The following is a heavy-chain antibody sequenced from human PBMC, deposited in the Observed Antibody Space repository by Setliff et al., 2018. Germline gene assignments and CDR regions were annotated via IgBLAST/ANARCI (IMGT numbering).Heavy chain of an antibody. J-gene: IGHJ3*01. CDR2: IHPNTGST. Sequence: ASVKVSCKTSGYTFTANYIYWVRQAPGHGLELMGRIHPNTGSTNYLQDFQGRVTITRDTSIYTVYMELTGLTSGDTAVYYCAKQGYSDSLYAFDVWGQGTVVTVSS. V-gene: IGHV1-2*06. CDR1: GYTFTANY. CDR3: AKQGYSDSLYAFDV. D-gene: IGHD3-16*02.